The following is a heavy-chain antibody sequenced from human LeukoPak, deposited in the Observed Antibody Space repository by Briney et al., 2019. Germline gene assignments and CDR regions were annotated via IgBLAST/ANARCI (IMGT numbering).Heavy chain of an antibody. V-gene: IGHV3-23*01. Sequence: GGSLRLSRAASGFTFSSYAMSWVRQAPGKGLEWVSAITGSGSATYYADSVKGRFIISRDNSKNTLYLQMNSLRADDTALYYCAKAMSTVMGGTDYWGQGTLVTVSS. CDR2: ITGSGSAT. J-gene: IGHJ4*02. CDR1: GFTFSSYA. D-gene: IGHD4-17*01. CDR3: AKAMSTVMGGTDY.